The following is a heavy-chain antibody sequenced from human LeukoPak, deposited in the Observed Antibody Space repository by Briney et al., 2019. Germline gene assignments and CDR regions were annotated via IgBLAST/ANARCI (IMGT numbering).Heavy chain of an antibody. D-gene: IGHD2-2*01. CDR1: GYTFNTYG. V-gene: IGHV1-18*01. Sequence: ASVTVSCKASGYTFNTYGITWVRQAPGHGLEWMGWIRSYNGNTSYAAKVQGRITMTKDTSASTAYLELRSLRSDDTAVYYCARIACSSSSCTYSGRRRVSGGSLDPWGQGTLVTVSS. CDR3: ARIACSSSSCTYSGRRRVSGGSLDP. J-gene: IGHJ5*02. CDR2: IRSYNGNT.